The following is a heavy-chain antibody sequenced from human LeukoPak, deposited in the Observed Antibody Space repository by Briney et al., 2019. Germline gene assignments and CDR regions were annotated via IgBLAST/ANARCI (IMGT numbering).Heavy chain of an antibody. CDR3: ARILRQQLNDVFDI. D-gene: IGHD6-13*01. V-gene: IGHV1-18*01. J-gene: IGHJ3*02. CDR1: GYTFTSYG. CDR2: ISAYSGST. Sequence: GASVKVSCKSSGYTFTSYGFSWVRQAPGQGLEWMGWISAYSGSTNYAQKFQGRVTMTTDTSTSTAYMELRSLRSDDTTVYYCARILRQQLNDVFDIWGQGTMVTVSS.